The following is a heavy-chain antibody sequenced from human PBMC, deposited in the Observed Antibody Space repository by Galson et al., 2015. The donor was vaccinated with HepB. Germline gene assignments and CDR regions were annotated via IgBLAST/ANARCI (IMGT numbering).Heavy chain of an antibody. CDR1: GFSLSTSGVG. CDR3: AQQWFGEPFDD. CDR2: IYRHDDK. Sequence: PALVKPTQTLTLTCTFGGFSLSTSGVGVGWIRQSAGKALEWLALIYRHDDKRYSPSLKSRLTITTDHSKNQVVLTMTNMDPVDTATYDCAQQWFGEPFDDGGQGTLVTVSS. V-gene: IGHV2-5*01. J-gene: IGHJ4*02. D-gene: IGHD3-10*01.